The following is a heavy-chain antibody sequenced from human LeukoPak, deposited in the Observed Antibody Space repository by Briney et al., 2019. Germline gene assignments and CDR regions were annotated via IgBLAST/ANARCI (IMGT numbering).Heavy chain of an antibody. CDR2: IYSGGNT. CDR3: ARLIQLPHYMGV. J-gene: IGHJ6*03. Sequence: PGGSLRLSCAASGFTVSSNYMSWVRQAPGKGLEWVSVIYSGGNTYYADSVKGRFTISRDNSKNRLYLQMNSLRAEDTAVYYCARLIQLPHYMGVWGKGTTVTVSS. V-gene: IGHV3-53*01. CDR1: GFTVSSNY. D-gene: IGHD5-18*01.